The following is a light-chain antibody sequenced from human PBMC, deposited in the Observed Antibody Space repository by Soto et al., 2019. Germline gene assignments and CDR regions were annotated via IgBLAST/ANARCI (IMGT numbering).Light chain of an antibody. V-gene: IGKV1-5*03. CDR3: QQYNSYSGT. CDR1: QSISSW. Sequence: DIQMTQSPSTLSASVGDRVTITCRASQSISSWLAWYQQKPGKAHKXLIYKASSLESGVPSRFSGSGSGTELTITISSLQPDDFETYYCQQYNSYSGTFGQGTKVDIK. CDR2: KAS. J-gene: IGKJ1*01.